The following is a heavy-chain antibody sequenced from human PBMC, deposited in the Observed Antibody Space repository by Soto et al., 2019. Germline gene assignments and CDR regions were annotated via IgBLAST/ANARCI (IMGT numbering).Heavy chain of an antibody. J-gene: IGHJ4*02. D-gene: IGHD5-12*01. Sequence: PGESLKISCKGSGYIFTSYWIGWVRQMPGKGLEWMGIIYPGDSDTRYSPSFQGQVTISADKSISTAYLQWSSLKASDTAMYYCARGVDGYNSPTSPFFWGQGTLVTVSS. CDR3: ARGVDGYNSPTSPFF. V-gene: IGHV5-51*01. CDR2: IYPGDSDT. CDR1: GYIFTSYW.